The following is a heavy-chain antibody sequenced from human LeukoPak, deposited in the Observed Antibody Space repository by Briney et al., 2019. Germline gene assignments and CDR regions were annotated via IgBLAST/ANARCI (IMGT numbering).Heavy chain of an antibody. CDR2: IKQDGSEK. CDR1: GFTFSSYW. CDR3: ARDHIDTYYYYYGMDV. J-gene: IGHJ6*02. D-gene: IGHD2-21*01. V-gene: IGHV3-7*01. Sequence: PGGSLRLSCAASGFTFSSYWMSWVRQAPGKGLEWVANIKQDGSEKYYVDSVKGRFTISRDNAKNSLYLQMNSLRAEDTAVYYCARDHIDTYYYYYGMDVWGQGTTVTVSS.